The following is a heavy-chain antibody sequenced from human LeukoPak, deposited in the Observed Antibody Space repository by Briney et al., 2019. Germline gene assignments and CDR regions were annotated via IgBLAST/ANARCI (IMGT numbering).Heavy chain of an antibody. D-gene: IGHD1-1*01. V-gene: IGHV1-2*02. CDR3: ARGGTRQRVIWFDP. CDR1: GYTFTAYD. CDR2: INPNSGGT. J-gene: IGHJ5*02. Sequence: ASVKVSCKASGYTFTAYDMHWVRQAPGQGLEWMGWINPNSGGTNYAQKFQGRVTMTRDTSISTAYMELNRLGSDDTAVYYCARGGTRQRVIWFDPWGQGTLVTVSS.